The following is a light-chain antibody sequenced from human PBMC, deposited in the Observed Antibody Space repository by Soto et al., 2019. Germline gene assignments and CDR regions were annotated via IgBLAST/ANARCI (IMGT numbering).Light chain of an antibody. CDR3: QQLNSYPPFT. V-gene: IGKV1-9*01. Sequence: DIQLTQSPSFLSASVGDRVTITCRASQGISSYLAWYQQKPGKAPKLLIYAASTLQSGVPSRFSGSGSGTEFTLTISSLQPKDFATYCCQQLNSYPPFTFGPGTKVDIK. J-gene: IGKJ3*01. CDR1: QGISSY. CDR2: AAS.